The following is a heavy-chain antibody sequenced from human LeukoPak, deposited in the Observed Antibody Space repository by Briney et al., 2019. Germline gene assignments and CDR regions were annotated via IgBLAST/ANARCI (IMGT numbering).Heavy chain of an antibody. CDR3: YYEGS. CDR1: GFSFSGST. D-gene: IGHD3-22*01. CDR2: IRSKANNYAT. J-gene: IGHJ5*02. Sequence: GGSLRLSCAAFGFSFSGSTIHWVRQASGKGLEWVGHIRSKANNYATVYGASMEAKFTISRDDSRSTAYLQMNSLKTGDTAIYYCYYEGSWGQGTLVTVSS. V-gene: IGHV3-73*01.